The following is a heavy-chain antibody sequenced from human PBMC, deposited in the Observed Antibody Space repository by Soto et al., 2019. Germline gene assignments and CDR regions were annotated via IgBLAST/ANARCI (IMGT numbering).Heavy chain of an antibody. Sequence: GGSLRLSCAASGFTFSSYGMHWVRQAPGKGLEWVAVISYDGSNKYYADSVKGRFTISRDNSKNTLYLQMNSLRAEDTAVYYCAKDEANCSSTSCYYYYYYYYMDVWGKGTTVTVSS. D-gene: IGHD2-2*01. CDR2: ISYDGSNK. V-gene: IGHV3-30*18. J-gene: IGHJ6*03. CDR3: AKDEANCSSTSCYYYYYYYYMDV. CDR1: GFTFSSYG.